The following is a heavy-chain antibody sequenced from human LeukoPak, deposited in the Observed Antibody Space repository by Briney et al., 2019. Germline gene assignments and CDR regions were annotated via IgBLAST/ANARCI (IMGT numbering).Heavy chain of an antibody. Sequence: SETLSLTCTVSGGSISSYYWSWIRQPPGKGLEWIGYIYYRGSTNYNPSLKSRVTISVATSKNQFSLKLSSVTAADTAVYYCARVMITFGGVNFGVIPWYYFDYWGQGTLVTVSS. J-gene: IGHJ4*02. V-gene: IGHV4-59*01. CDR1: GGSISSYY. CDR3: ARVMITFGGVNFGVIPWYYFDY. CDR2: IYYRGST. D-gene: IGHD3-16*01.